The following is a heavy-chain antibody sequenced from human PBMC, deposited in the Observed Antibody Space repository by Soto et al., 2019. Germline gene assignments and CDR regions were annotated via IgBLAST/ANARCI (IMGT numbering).Heavy chain of an antibody. CDR3: ATNHC. Sequence: GGSLRLSCAASGCTFNNYWMTRVRQAPGKGLEWVANINQDGSEKCYVDSVKGRFTISRDNAKSSLHLQMSSLRAEDTAVYYCATNHCWGQGSLVTVSS. CDR1: GCTFNNYW. V-gene: IGHV3-7*01. J-gene: IGHJ4*02. CDR2: INQDGSEK.